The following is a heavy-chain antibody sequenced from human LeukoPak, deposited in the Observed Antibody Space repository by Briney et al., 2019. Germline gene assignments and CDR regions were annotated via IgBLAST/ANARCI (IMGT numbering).Heavy chain of an antibody. CDR1: GGSVSSGSYY. CDR2: IYYSGST. J-gene: IGHJ5*02. CDR3: ARSRVGP. D-gene: IGHD1-26*01. Sequence: PSETLSLTCTVSGGSVSSGSYYWSWIRQPPGKGLEWIGYIYYSGSTYYNASLKSRVSISIDTSKNQFSLKLTSVTAADTAVYYCARSRVGPWGKGTLVTVSS. V-gene: IGHV4-61*01.